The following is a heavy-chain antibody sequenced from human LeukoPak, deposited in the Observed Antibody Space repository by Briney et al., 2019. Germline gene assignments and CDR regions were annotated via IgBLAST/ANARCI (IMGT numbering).Heavy chain of an antibody. J-gene: IGHJ4*02. D-gene: IGHD3-22*01. Sequence: GASVKVSCKASGYTFTSYYMHWVRQAPGQGLEWMGIINPSGGSTSYAQKFQGRVTMTRDTSTSTVYMELSSLRSEDTAVYYCARERIDGSGYYTFDYWGQGTLVTVSS. CDR1: GYTFTSYY. V-gene: IGHV1-46*01. CDR2: INPSGGST. CDR3: ARERIDGSGYYTFDY.